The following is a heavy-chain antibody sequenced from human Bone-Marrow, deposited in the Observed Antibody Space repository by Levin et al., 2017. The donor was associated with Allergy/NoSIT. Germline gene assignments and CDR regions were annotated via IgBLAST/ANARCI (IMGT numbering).Heavy chain of an antibody. D-gene: IGHD5-24*01. CDR2: TSYSGTT. Sequence: SETLSLTCSVSGASISSGIYYWTWIRQPPGKGLEWIGCTSYSGTTYYNSALKSRGTISLDTSRTSFSLTLTSVTATDTAFYSCARERGDGYNNFDFWGRGILVTVSS. CDR1: GASISSGIYY. CDR3: ARERGDGYNNFDF. J-gene: IGHJ4*02. V-gene: IGHV4-31*03.